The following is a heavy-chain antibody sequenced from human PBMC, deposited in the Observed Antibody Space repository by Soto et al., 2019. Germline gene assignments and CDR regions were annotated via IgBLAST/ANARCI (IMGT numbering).Heavy chain of an antibody. V-gene: IGHV3-23*01. CDR3: AKVSSSWYSGFFDL. CDR2: LSDSGGST. CDR1: GFTFSSHA. J-gene: IGHJ4*02. D-gene: IGHD6-13*01. Sequence: EVQLLESGGGLVQPGGYLRLSCKASGFTFSSHAMTWVRQAPGKGLEWVSGLSDSGGSTYYADSVKGRFTISRDNSMNTLYLQMNTLRAEDTAVYYCAKVSSSWYSGFFDLWGQGTLVTVSS.